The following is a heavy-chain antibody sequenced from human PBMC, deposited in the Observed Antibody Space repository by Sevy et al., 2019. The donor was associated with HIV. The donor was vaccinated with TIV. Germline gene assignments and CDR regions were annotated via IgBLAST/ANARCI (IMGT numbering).Heavy chain of an antibody. CDR2: ISYDGSNK. D-gene: IGHD6-13*01. J-gene: IGHJ6*03. V-gene: IGHV3-30-3*01. Sequence: GGSLRLSCAASGFTFSSYAMHWVRQAPGKGLQWVAVISYDGSNKYYADSVKGRFTISRDNSKNTLYLQMNSLRAEDTAVYYCARAGDSSSWYSAGPMDVWGKWTTVTVSS. CDR1: GFTFSSYA. CDR3: ARAGDSSSWYSAGPMDV.